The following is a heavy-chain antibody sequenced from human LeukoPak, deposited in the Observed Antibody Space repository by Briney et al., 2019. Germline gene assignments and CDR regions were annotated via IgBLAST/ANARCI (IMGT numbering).Heavy chain of an antibody. D-gene: IGHD7-27*01. V-gene: IGHV3-48*02. J-gene: IGHJ3*01. Sequence: QTGGSLRLSCAASGFTFSSFWMSWVRQAPGKGLEWVSSIDPTSRDIYYADSVRGRFSISRDNARNSLFLQMNTLRDEDTAVYYCARDLLTGDAKEALDFWGQGTFLVVSS. CDR2: IDPTSRDI. CDR1: GFTFSSFW. CDR3: ARDLLTGDAKEALDF.